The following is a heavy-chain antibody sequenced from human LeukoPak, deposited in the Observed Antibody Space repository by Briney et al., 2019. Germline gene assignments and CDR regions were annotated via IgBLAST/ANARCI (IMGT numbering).Heavy chain of an antibody. J-gene: IGHJ4*02. CDR2: MNPNSGNT. D-gene: IGHD6-13*01. V-gene: IGHV1-8*01. CDR1: GYTFTSYD. CDR3: ARAHSSSWPVDY. Sequence: ASVKVSCKASGYTFTSYDINWVRQATGQGLEWMGWMNPNSGNTGYAQKFQGRVTMTRDTSISTAYMELSRLRSDDTAVYYCARAHSSSWPVDYWGQGTLVTVSS.